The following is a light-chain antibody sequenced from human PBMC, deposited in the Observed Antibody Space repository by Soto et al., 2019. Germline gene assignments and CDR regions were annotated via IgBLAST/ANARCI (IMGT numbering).Light chain of an antibody. CDR1: QGIGSY. V-gene: IGKV1-9*01. CDR2: AAS. CDR3: QQYYSYPQT. J-gene: IGKJ1*01. Sequence: DIQLTQSPSFLSASLGDRVTITCLASQGIGSYLAWYQQKPVKAPRLLIYAASTLQSGVPSRFSGSGSDTEFTLTISSLQPEDFATYYCQQYYSYPQTFGQGTKVDIK.